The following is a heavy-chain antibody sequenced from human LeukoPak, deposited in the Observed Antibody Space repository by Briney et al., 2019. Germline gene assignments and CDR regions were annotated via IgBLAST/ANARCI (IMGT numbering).Heavy chain of an antibody. CDR2: IKQDGSEK. V-gene: IGHV3-7*01. D-gene: IGHD2-15*01. Sequence: GGSLRLSCAASGFTFSDSWMTWVRQAPGKGLEWVANIKQDGSEKYYVDSVKGRFTISTDNAKNSLYLQMNSLRAEDTAVYYCARDYTPYSFDYWGQGTLVTVSS. J-gene: IGHJ4*02. CDR1: GFTFSDSW. CDR3: ARDYTPYSFDY.